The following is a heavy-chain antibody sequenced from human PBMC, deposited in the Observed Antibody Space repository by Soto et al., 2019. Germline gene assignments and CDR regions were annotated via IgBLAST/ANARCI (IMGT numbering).Heavy chain of an antibody. CDR2: ISAYNGNT. V-gene: IGHV1-18*04. J-gene: IGHJ6*02. Sequence: ASVKVSCKASGYTFTSYGISWVRQAPGQGLDWMGWISAYNGNTNYAQKLQGSVTMTTDTSTSTAYMELRSLRSDDTAVYYCARRKQQLARDYYYYGMDAWGQGTTVTVSS. CDR3: ARRKQQLARDYYYYGMDA. D-gene: IGHD6-13*01. CDR1: GYTFTSYG.